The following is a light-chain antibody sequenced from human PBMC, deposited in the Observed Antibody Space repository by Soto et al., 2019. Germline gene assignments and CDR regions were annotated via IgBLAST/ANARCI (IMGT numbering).Light chain of an antibody. CDR2: DNI. Sequence: QSVPTHPPAVSASPGRKGTISCSGSSSNIGNNYVSCYQHLPGTAPKLLIHDNIKRPSGIPDRFSGSKSGTSATLGITGLQTGDEADYYCGTWHSSLSAGVFGTGTKV. CDR3: GTWHSSLSAGV. CDR1: SSNIGNNY. J-gene: IGLJ1*01. V-gene: IGLV1-51*01.